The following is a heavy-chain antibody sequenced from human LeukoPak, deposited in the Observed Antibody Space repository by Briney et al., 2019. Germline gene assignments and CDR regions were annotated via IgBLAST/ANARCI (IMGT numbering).Heavy chain of an antibody. V-gene: IGHV4-59*01. CDR2: IYYSGST. CDR3: ASYEPYRLVAFDN. J-gene: IGHJ3*02. Sequence: PSETLSLTCTVSGGSISSYYWSWIRQPPGKGLEWIGYIYYSGSTNYNPSLKSRVTISVDTSKNQFSLKLSSVTAADTAVYYCASYEPYRLVAFDNWGQGTMVTVSS. D-gene: IGHD1-14*01. CDR1: GGSISSYY.